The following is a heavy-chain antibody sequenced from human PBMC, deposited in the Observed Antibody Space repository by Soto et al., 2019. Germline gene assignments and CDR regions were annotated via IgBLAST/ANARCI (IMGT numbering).Heavy chain of an antibody. CDR1: GVSISSFY. J-gene: IGHJ3*02. Sequence: QVQLQESGPGLVRPSETLSLTCTVSGVSISSFYWSWIRQPAGEGLEWIGHFYTSRRTNYNPSLKSRVTMSVDTSKNQFSLKVTSVTAADTAVYYCARQPQLGLDVFDIWGQGTMVTVSS. D-gene: IGHD3-3*02. V-gene: IGHV4-4*07. CDR2: FYTSRRT. CDR3: ARQPQLGLDVFDI.